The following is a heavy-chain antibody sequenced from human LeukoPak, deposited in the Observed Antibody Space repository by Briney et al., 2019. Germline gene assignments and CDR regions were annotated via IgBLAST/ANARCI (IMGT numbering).Heavy chain of an antibody. V-gene: IGHV3-48*01. J-gene: IGHJ4*02. D-gene: IGHD2-2*01. CDR1: GFTFSTYS. CDR2: ISSSSTI. Sequence: GGSLRLSCTASGFTFSTYSMNWVRQAPGKGLEWVSYISSSSTIYYADSVKGRFTISRDNAKNSLYLQMNSLRAEDTAVYYCARGMYCSSTGCYGPQDYWGQGTLVAVSS. CDR3: ARGMYCSSTGCYGPQDY.